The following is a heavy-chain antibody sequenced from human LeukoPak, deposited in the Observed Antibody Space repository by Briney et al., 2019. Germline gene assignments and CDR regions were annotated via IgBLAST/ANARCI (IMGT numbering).Heavy chain of an antibody. J-gene: IGHJ4*02. D-gene: IGHD5-12*01. Sequence: GGSLRLSCAASGFTFNNYDMQWVRQAPGKGLEWVTFIRSDGSNKYYADSAKGRFTISRDNAKNSLYLQMNSLRAEDTAVYYCARLDIVAPPDYWGQGTLVTVSS. CDR3: ARLDIVAPPDY. CDR1: GFTFNNYD. CDR2: IRSDGSNK. V-gene: IGHV3-30*02.